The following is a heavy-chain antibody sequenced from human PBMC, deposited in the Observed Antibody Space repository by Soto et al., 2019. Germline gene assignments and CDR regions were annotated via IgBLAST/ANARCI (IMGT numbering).Heavy chain of an antibody. J-gene: IGHJ1*01. CDR3: ARDRRAGLSAPKYFQH. Sequence: GGSLRLSCAASGFTFSSYSMNWVRQAPGKGLEWVSYISSSSSTIYYADSVKGRFTISRDNAKNSLYLQMNSLRDEDTAVYYCARDRRAGLSAPKYFQHWGQGTLVTVSS. D-gene: IGHD2-15*01. V-gene: IGHV3-48*02. CDR2: ISSSSSTI. CDR1: GFTFSSYS.